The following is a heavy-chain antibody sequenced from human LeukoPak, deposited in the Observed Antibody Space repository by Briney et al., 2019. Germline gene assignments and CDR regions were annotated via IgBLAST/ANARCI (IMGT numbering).Heavy chain of an antibody. CDR3: AREIVWSGYFEI. CDR1: GGSISSGSYY. Sequence: PSQTLSLTCTVSGGSISSGSYYWSWIRQPAGKGLEWIGRIYTSGSTNYNPSLKSRVTISVDTSKNQFSLKLSSVTAADTAVYYCAREIVWSGYFEIWGQGTLVTVSS. D-gene: IGHD3-3*01. J-gene: IGHJ4*02. V-gene: IGHV4-61*02. CDR2: IYTSGST.